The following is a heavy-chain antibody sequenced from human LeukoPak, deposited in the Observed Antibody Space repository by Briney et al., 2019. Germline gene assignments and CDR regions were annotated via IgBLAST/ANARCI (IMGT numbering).Heavy chain of an antibody. D-gene: IGHD6-19*01. CDR3: ARDSSTGWYEALYYGMDV. CDR2: VWYDGSNK. V-gene: IGHV3-33*08. J-gene: IGHJ6*02. Sequence: LPGGPLRLSCAASGFTFSSYGMHWVRQAPGKGLEWVAVVWYDGSNKYYADSVKGRFTISRDNSKNTLYLQMNSLRAEDTAVYYCARDSSTGWYEALYYGMDVWGQGTTVTVSS. CDR1: GFTFSSYG.